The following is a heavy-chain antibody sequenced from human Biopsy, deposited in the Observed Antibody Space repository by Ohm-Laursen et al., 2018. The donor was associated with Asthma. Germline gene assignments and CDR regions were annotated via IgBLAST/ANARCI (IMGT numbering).Heavy chain of an antibody. J-gene: IGHJ4*02. Sequence: SVKVSCKSLGGTFNTYVIGWVRQAPGQGPEWMGGINSVFGTTTYPQKFQDRVTITADDSTSTVYMELSSLRSEDPAVYYCARKAGSCISRTCYSLDFWGQGTLVTVSS. CDR1: GGTFNTYV. D-gene: IGHD2-2*01. CDR3: ARKAGSCISRTCYSLDF. CDR2: INSVFGTT. V-gene: IGHV1-69*13.